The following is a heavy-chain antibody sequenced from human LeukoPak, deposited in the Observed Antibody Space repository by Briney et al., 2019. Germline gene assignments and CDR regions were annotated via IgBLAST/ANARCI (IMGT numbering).Heavy chain of an antibody. CDR3: ARVAGWHWFDP. V-gene: IGHV3-23*01. D-gene: IGHD6-19*01. Sequence: GESLKISCTASGFTFGDYAMSWVRQAPGRGLEWVSSIRPSGDNTYYGDSVKGRFTISRDNSKNTVYLQMNNMRVDDTAVYYCARVAGWHWFDPWGQGTLVTVSS. CDR2: IRPSGDNT. CDR1: GFTFGDYA. J-gene: IGHJ5*02.